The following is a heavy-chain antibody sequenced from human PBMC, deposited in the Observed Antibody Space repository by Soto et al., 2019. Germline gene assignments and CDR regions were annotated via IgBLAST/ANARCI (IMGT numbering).Heavy chain of an antibody. D-gene: IGHD2-15*01. CDR2: ITSDSSDI. Sequence: GGSMRLSCAASGITFRSYSMSWVRQAPGKGLEWVASITSDSSDIYYEDSVKGRFTISRDNGENSLYLQMTSLGAEDTGVYYCATTYCSSGYCFSSEYWGQGVLVPTSS. CDR1: GITFRSYS. J-gene: IGHJ4*02. V-gene: IGHV3-21*01. CDR3: ATTYCSSGYCFSSEY.